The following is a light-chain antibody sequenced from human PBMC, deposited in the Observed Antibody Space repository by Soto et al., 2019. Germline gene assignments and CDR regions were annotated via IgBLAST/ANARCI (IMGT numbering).Light chain of an antibody. Sequence: DIQMIQSPSFLSASIGDRVTITCRASQGISNWLAWYQQKPGKAPNLLIYAASGLQSGVPSRFNGSGSGTDFTLTISSLQPEDFATYFCQQAHTFPFTFGPGTKVDIK. V-gene: IGKV1-12*01. CDR3: QQAHTFPFT. CDR1: QGISNW. CDR2: AAS. J-gene: IGKJ3*01.